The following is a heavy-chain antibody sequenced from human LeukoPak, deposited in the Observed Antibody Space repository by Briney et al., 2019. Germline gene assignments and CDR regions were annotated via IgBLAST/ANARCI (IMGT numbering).Heavy chain of an antibody. D-gene: IGHD5-12*01. CDR3: ASGEFSGYDDLRLDY. CDR1: GGTFRSYA. Sequence: SVRVSCKASGGTFRSYAISWVRQAPGKGLEWMGGIIPIFCTANCPQKFQCRVTITTDQSPSTAYMDLSSLRSEDTAVYYCASGEFSGYDDLRLDYSGQGALLTVSS. J-gene: IGHJ4*02. V-gene: IGHV1-69*05. CDR2: IIPIFCTA.